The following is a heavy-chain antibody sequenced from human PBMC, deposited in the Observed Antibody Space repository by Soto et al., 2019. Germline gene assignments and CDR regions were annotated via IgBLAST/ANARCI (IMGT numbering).Heavy chain of an antibody. Sequence: EVQLLESGGGLVQPGGSLRLSCAASGFTFSSYAMSWVRQAPGKGLEWVSAMSGSGGSTYYADSVKGRVTISGDNSKITLYLQMNSLRAEDTAVYYCAKEQQLAELEEGVDAWGQGTLVTVSS. V-gene: IGHV3-23*01. CDR3: AKEQQLAELEEGVDA. J-gene: IGHJ5*02. CDR2: MSGSGGST. D-gene: IGHD6-13*01. CDR1: GFTFSSYA.